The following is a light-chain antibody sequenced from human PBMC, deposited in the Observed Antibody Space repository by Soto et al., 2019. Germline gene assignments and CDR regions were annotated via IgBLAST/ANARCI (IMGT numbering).Light chain of an antibody. CDR1: QSVLHSSNNKNY. CDR3: QQYYSPWT. CDR2: WAS. Sequence: DIVMTQSPDSLAVSLGERATINCKSSQSVLHSSNNKNYLAWYQQKPGQPPKLLIYWASTRESGVPDRFSGSGSWTDFTLSINSLQAEDVAVYYCQQYYSPWTFGQGTKVEIK. V-gene: IGKV4-1*01. J-gene: IGKJ1*01.